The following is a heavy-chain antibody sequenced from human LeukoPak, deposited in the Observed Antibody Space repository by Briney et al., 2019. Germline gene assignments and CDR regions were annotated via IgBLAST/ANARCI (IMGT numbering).Heavy chain of an antibody. CDR1: GGTFSSYA. J-gene: IGHJ4*02. V-gene: IGHV1-69*04. CDR3: AREAGGYCSSTSCLLGY. D-gene: IGHD2-2*01. CDR2: IIPILGIA. Sequence: SVKVSCKASGGTFSSYAISWVRQAPGQGLEWMGRIIPILGIANYAQKFQGRVTITADKSTSTAYMELSSLRSEDTAVYYCAREAGGYCSSTSCLLGYWGQGTPVTVSS.